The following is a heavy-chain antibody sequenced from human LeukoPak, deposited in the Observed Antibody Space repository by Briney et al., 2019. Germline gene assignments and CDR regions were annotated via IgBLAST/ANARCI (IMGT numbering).Heavy chain of an antibody. V-gene: IGHV3-30*18. CDR1: GFTFSSYG. D-gene: IGHD4-23*01. Sequence: PGRSLRLSCAASGFTFSSYGMHWVRQAPGKGLEWVAVISYDGSNKYYADSVKGRFTISRDNSKNALYLQMNSLRAEDTAVYYCAKDRSVRYNYYGMDVWGKGTTVTVSS. J-gene: IGHJ6*04. CDR3: AKDRSVRYNYYGMDV. CDR2: ISYDGSNK.